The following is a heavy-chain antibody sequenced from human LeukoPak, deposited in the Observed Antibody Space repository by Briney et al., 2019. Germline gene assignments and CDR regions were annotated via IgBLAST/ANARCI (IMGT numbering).Heavy chain of an antibody. CDR1: GFTFSSYS. CDR2: ISSSSSYI. D-gene: IGHD2-2*02. V-gene: IGHV3-21*01. Sequence: SGGSLRLSCAASGFTFSSYSMNWVRQAPGKGLGWVSSISSSSSYIYYADSVKGRFTISRDNAKNSLYLHMNSLRVEDTAVYYCARGLGYCTTTSCYNEHWGQGTQVTVSS. J-gene: IGHJ1*01. CDR3: ARGLGYCTTTSCYNEH.